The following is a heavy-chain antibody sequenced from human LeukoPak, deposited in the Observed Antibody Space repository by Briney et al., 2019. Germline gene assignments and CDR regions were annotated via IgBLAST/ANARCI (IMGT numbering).Heavy chain of an antibody. CDR2: ISGSGGST. Sequence: GGSLRLSCAASGFTFSSYAMSWVRQAPGKGLDWVSAISGSGGSTYYADSVKARFTISRDNSKNTLYLQMNSLRAEDTAVYYCAKDLPAYCSGGSCYIGWGQGTLVTVSS. J-gene: IGHJ4*02. CDR3: AKDLPAYCSGGSCYIG. CDR1: GFTFSSYA. D-gene: IGHD2-15*01. V-gene: IGHV3-23*01.